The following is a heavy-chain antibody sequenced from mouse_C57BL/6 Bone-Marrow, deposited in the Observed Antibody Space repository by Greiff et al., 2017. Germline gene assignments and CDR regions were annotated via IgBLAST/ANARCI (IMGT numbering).Heavy chain of an antibody. CDR2: IYPSDSET. CDR1: GYTFTSYW. V-gene: IGHV1-61*01. D-gene: IGHD2-3*01. J-gene: IGHJ1*03. Sequence: VQLQQPGAELVRPGSSVKLSCKASGYTFTSYWMDWVKQRPGQGLEWIGNIYPSDSETHYNQKFKDKATLTVDKSSSTAYMQLSSLTSEDSAVYYCARGVPYDYGYFDVWGTGTTVTVSS. CDR3: ARGVPYDYGYFDV.